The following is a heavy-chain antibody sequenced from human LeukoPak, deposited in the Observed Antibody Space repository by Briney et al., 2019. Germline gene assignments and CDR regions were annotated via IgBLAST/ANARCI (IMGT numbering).Heavy chain of an antibody. CDR3: VRDIRYIGSTFYYDL. Sequence: GGSLRLSCVASGFTFTAYQLSWFRQPPGKGREWISFITSGVSSVEYADSVKGRFTISRDNDKSSLYLQMNTLRAEDTAVYYCVRDIRYIGSTFYYDLWGQGTLVTVSS. J-gene: IGHJ4*02. V-gene: IGHV3-11*01. CDR2: ITSGVSSV. CDR1: GFTFTAYQ. D-gene: IGHD1-26*01.